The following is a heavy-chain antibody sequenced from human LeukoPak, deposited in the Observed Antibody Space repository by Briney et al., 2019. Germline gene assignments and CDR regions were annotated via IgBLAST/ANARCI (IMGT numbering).Heavy chain of an antibody. V-gene: IGHV3-74*01. J-gene: IGHJ4*02. Sequence: GGSLRLSCVASGFTFRSYWMHWVRQAPGKGLVWVSHINIDGSSTNYADSVKGRFTISRDNAKNTLYLQMSSLRAEDTAVYYCARDNGGVDNWGQGTLVTVSS. CDR3: ARDNGGVDN. CDR1: GFTFRSYW. D-gene: IGHD2-8*01. CDR2: INIDGSST.